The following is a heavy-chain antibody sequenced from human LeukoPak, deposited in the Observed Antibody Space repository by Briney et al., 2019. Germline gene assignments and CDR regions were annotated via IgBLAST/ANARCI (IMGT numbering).Heavy chain of an antibody. CDR2: VKQDGSEE. D-gene: IGHD6-13*01. CDR3: ARRRGPAAAGHGDY. CDR1: GFTFSNYW. Sequence: PGGSLRLSCAASGFTFSNYWMSWVRQAPGKGLEWVANVKQDGSEEYYVDSVKGRFTISRDNAKSSLFLQMSSLRAEDTAVYYCARRRGPAAAGHGDYWGQGTLVTVSS. J-gene: IGHJ4*02. V-gene: IGHV3-7*03.